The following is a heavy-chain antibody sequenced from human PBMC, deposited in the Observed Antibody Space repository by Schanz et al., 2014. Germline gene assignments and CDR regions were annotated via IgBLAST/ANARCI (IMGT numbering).Heavy chain of an antibody. CDR2: VGGYNGKT. J-gene: IGHJ6*02. D-gene: IGHD2-2*02. CDR3: AREGYCDPDSCYTGDYWNYRYHGMDV. Sequence: QVQLVQSGGEVKKPGASVKVSCKASGYTFSTYGISWVRQAPGQGLEWMGWVGGYNGKTNIPQKFQGRVTMTTETSTSTAYMELRSLTYDDTAVYACAREGYCDPDSCYTGDYWNYRYHGMDVWGQGTTVTVSS. V-gene: IGHV1-18*01. CDR1: GYTFSTYG.